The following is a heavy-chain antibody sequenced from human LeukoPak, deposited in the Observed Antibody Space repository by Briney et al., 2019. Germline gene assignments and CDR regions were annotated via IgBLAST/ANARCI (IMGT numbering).Heavy chain of an antibody. CDR3: AKWGDYDVLTGYYDSDY. V-gene: IGHV3-23*01. CDR1: GLSFINYA. J-gene: IGHJ4*02. D-gene: IGHD3-9*01. Sequence: GGSLRLSCAASGLSFINYAMSWVRQVPGKGLEWVSAISGRDDSTYYADSVKGRFTISRDTSKNTLYLQMNSLRAEDTAVYYCAKWGDYDVLTGYYDSDYWGQGTLVTVSS. CDR2: ISGRDDST.